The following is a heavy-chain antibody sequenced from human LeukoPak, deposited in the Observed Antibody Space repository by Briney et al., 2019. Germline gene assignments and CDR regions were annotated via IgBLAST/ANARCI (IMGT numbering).Heavy chain of an antibody. V-gene: IGHV1-2*06. Sequence: VSVKVSCKASGYTFTGYYMHWVRQAPGQGLEWMGRINPNSGGTNYAQKFQGRVTMTRDTSISTAYMELSRLRSDDTAVYYCAREYCSSTSCLYYFDYWGQGTLVTVSS. CDR2: INPNSGGT. D-gene: IGHD2-2*01. CDR1: GYTFTGYY. CDR3: AREYCSSTSCLYYFDY. J-gene: IGHJ4*02.